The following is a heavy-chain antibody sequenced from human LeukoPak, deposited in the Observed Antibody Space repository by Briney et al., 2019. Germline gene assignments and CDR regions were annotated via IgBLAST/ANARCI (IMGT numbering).Heavy chain of an antibody. V-gene: IGHV1-2*06. Sequence: ASVKVSCKASGYTFTNYAMNWVRQAPGQGLEWMGRINPNSGGTNYAQKFQGRVTLTRDTSISTAYMELSRLRSDDTAVYYCARDDYGYFDYWGQGTLVTVSS. D-gene: IGHD4-17*01. CDR3: ARDDYGYFDY. CDR2: INPNSGGT. CDR1: GYTFTNYA. J-gene: IGHJ4*02.